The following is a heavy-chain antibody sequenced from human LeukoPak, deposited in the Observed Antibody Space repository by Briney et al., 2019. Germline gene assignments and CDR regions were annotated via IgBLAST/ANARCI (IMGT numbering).Heavy chain of an antibody. Sequence: ASVKVSCKASGYTFTSYYIHWVRQAPGQGFEWMSIINPSDGSTTYSQKFQGRVTMTRDTPTSTVYMELSSLRSEDTAVYFCARVRDGYNDAYDIWGQGTMVSVSS. CDR1: GYTFTSYY. V-gene: IGHV1-46*01. J-gene: IGHJ3*02. CDR2: INPSDGST. D-gene: IGHD5-24*01. CDR3: ARVRDGYNDAYDI.